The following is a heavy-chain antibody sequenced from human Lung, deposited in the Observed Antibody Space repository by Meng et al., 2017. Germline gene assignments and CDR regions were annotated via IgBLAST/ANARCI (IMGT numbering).Heavy chain of an antibody. CDR2: ISSDSRYI. V-gene: IGHV3-21*01. D-gene: IGHD2-15*01. J-gene: IGHJ4*02. CDR1: GFTFRNYS. Sequence: EVQLVESGGGLVTPGGSRRRSWAASGFTFRNYSMNWVRQAPGKGLEWVSSISSDSRYIFYADSVKGRFTISRDNAKNSLYLQMNSLSPEDTAVFYCARFETVGVATGDFWGQGTLVTVSS. CDR3: ARFETVGVATGDF.